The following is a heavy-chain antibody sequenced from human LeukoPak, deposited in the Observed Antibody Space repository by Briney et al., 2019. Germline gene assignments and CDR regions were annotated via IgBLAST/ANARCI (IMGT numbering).Heavy chain of an antibody. CDR1: GFTFSSYA. Sequence: PGGSLRLSCAASGFTFSSYAMSWVRQAPGKGLEWVSAISGSGGSTYYADSVKGRFTISRDNSENTLYLQMNSLRAEDTAVYYCAKGPNSSSWHVYYFDYWGQGTLVTVSS. V-gene: IGHV3-23*01. D-gene: IGHD6-13*01. CDR3: AKGPNSSSWHVYYFDY. J-gene: IGHJ4*02. CDR2: ISGSGGST.